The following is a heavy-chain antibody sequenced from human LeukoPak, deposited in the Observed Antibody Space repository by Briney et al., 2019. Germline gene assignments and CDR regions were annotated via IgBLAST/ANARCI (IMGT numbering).Heavy chain of an antibody. V-gene: IGHV3-48*01. CDR3: AKDLYCSSTSCYRGAFDI. Sequence: GGSLRLSCAASRFMFSNYSMNWVRQAPGKGLEGVSYISTSSSTIFYADSVKGRFTISRDNAKNSLYLQMNSLRAEDTAVYYCAKDLYCSSTSCYRGAFDIWGQGTMVTVSS. CDR2: ISTSSSTI. CDR1: RFMFSNYS. J-gene: IGHJ3*02. D-gene: IGHD2-2*01.